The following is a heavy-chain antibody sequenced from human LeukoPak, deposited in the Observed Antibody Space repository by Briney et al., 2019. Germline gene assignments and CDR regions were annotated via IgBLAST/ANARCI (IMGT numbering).Heavy chain of an antibody. Sequence: SETLSLICTVSGGSMSSYYWSWIRQPAGKGLEWIGRVYTSGNTNYNPSLKSRVTMSVDTSKNQCSLKLTSVTAADTAVYYCARGLSHSKDIWGQGTMVTVSS. J-gene: IGHJ3*02. CDR3: ARGLSHSKDI. CDR2: VYTSGNT. CDR1: GGSMSSYY. V-gene: IGHV4-4*07.